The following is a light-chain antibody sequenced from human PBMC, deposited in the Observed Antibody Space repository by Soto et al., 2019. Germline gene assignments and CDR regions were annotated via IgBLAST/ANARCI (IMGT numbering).Light chain of an antibody. J-gene: IGKJ1*01. CDR3: QQLNAWLWT. Sequence: EIVMTQSPATLSVSPGARATLSCRASQSVSSNLAWYQQKPGQAPRLLIYGASVRATGTAARFSGSGSGTELSLYINCLQFDDFAVYYCQQLNAWLWTFGQGTKVEI. CDR1: QSVSSN. V-gene: IGKV3D-15*01. CDR2: GAS.